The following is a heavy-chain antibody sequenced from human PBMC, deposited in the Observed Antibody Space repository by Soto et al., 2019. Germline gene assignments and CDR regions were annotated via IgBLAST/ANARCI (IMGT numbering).Heavy chain of an antibody. D-gene: IGHD5-18*01. V-gene: IGHV1-3*01. CDR1: GYTFTSYA. J-gene: IGHJ4*02. Sequence: QVQLVQSGAEVKKPGASVKVSCKASGYTFTSYAMHWVRQAPGQRLEWMGWINAGNGNTKYSQKFQGRVTITRDTSASTAYMELSSLKSEDNAVYYCARSPGYSYGDYWGQGTLVTVSS. CDR3: ARSPGYSYGDY. CDR2: INAGNGNT.